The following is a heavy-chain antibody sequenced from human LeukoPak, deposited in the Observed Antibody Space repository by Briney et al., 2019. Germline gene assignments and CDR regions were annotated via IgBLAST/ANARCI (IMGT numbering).Heavy chain of an antibody. CDR3: ARGSGEEYYYDSSGYHSPFDY. Sequence: PGGSLRLSCAASGFTFSSYAMSWVRQAPGRGLEWVSAISGSGGSTYYADSVKGRFTISRDNSKNTLYLQMNSLRAEDTAVYYCARGSGEEYYYDSSGYHSPFDYWGQGTLVTVSS. CDR1: GFTFSSYA. V-gene: IGHV3-23*01. D-gene: IGHD3-22*01. J-gene: IGHJ4*02. CDR2: ISGSGGST.